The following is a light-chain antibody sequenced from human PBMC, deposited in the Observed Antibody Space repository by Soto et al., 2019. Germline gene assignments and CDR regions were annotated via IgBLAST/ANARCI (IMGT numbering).Light chain of an antibody. J-gene: IGLJ3*02. Sequence: QSALTQPASVSGSLGQSITISCTGTSSDVGGYNYVSWYQQDPGKAPKLMIYEVSNRPSGVSNRFSGSKSGNTASLTISGLQAEDEADYYCSSYTSSSTRVFGGGTKVTVL. CDR3: SSYTSSSTRV. V-gene: IGLV2-14*01. CDR1: SSDVGGYNY. CDR2: EVS.